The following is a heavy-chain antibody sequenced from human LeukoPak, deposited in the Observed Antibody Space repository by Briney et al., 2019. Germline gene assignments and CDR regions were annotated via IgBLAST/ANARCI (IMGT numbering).Heavy chain of an antibody. D-gene: IGHD2-15*01. CDR3: ARAPGYCSGGSCYSLLDY. V-gene: IGHV3-53*01. CDR2: IYSGGST. CDR1: RFSFSDYT. Sequence: GGSLRLSCAASRFSFSDYTMSWVRQLPGKGLEWVSIIYSGGSTYYADSVKGRFTISRDNSKNTLYLQMNSLRAEDTAVYYCARAPGYCSGGSCYSLLDYWGQGTLVTVSS. J-gene: IGHJ4*02.